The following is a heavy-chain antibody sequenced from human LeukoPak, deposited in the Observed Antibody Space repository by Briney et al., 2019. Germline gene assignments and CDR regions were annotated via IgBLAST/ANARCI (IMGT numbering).Heavy chain of an antibody. J-gene: IGHJ4*02. V-gene: IGHV3-30*03. D-gene: IGHD2-15*01. CDR2: LSHDEKNK. CDR1: GFTFSIYG. Sequence: PGGSLRLSCAASGFTFSIYGMHWVRQAPGKGLEWVAVLSHDEKNKYYADSVKGRFTISRDNAKNSLYLQMNSLRAEDTAVYYCARGVVVVAAQLDYWGQGTLVTVSS. CDR3: ARGVVVVAAQLDY.